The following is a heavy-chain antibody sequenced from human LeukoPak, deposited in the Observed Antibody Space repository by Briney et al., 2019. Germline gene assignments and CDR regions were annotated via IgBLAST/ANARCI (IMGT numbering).Heavy chain of an antibody. CDR2: INHSGST. V-gene: IGHV4-34*01. D-gene: IGHD6-13*01. CDR3: ARYSSSWYMFDY. CDR1: GGSFSGYY. J-gene: IGHJ4*02. Sequence: SETLSLTCAVYGGSFSGYYWSWIRQPPGKGLEWIGEINHSGSTNYNPSLKSRVTISVDTSKNQFSLKLSSVTAADTAVYYCARYSSSWYMFDYWGQGTLVTVSS.